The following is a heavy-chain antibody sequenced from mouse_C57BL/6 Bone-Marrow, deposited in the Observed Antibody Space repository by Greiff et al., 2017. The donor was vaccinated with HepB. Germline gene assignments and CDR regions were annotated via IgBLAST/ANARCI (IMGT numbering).Heavy chain of an antibody. CDR1: GYTFTSYG. D-gene: IGHD1-1*01. Sequence: VMLVESGAELARPGASVKLSCKASGYTFTSYGISWVKQRTGQGLEWIGEIYPRSGNTYYNEKFKGKATLTADKSSSTAYMELRSLTSEDSAVYFCARYGSSYGYFDVWGTGTTVTVSS. CDR3: ARYGSSYGYFDV. CDR2: IYPRSGNT. J-gene: IGHJ1*03. V-gene: IGHV1-81*01.